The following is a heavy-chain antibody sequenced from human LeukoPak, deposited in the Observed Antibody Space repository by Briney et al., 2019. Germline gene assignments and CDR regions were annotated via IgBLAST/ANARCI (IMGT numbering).Heavy chain of an antibody. Sequence: GGSLRLSCAASGFTFNNYGMHWVRQAPGKGLEWVAVVSYDGSNKYYADSVKGRFTISRDNSKNTLYLQMNSLRAEDTAVYYCARDWIGKTSINWFDPWGQGTLVTVSS. J-gene: IGHJ5*02. D-gene: IGHD2-2*03. CDR2: VSYDGSNK. CDR1: GFTFNNYG. V-gene: IGHV3-30*03. CDR3: ARDWIGKTSINWFDP.